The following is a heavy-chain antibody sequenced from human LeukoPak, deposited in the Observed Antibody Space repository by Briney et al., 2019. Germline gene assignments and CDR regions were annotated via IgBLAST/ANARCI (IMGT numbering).Heavy chain of an antibody. J-gene: IGHJ5*02. CDR1: GFTFDDHA. Sequence: GRSLRLSCAGSGFTFDDHAMHWARQAPGKGLEWVSGISWNSVSIGYADSVKGRFTISRDNAKNSLYLLMNSLRAEDTALYFCAKIDYGDYGVAWGQGTLVTVSS. V-gene: IGHV3-9*01. CDR2: ISWNSVSI. CDR3: AKIDYGDYGVA. D-gene: IGHD4-17*01.